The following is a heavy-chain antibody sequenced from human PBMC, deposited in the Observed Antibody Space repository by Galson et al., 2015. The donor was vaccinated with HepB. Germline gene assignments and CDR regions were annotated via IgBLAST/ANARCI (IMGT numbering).Heavy chain of an antibody. J-gene: IGHJ4*02. CDR2: IKEDGSEK. D-gene: IGHD4-17*01. CDR1: GFTFTSYW. CDR3: AREFRTVNTGYFFDY. Sequence: SLRLSCAASGFTFTSYWMSWVRQAPGKGLEWVANIKEDGSEKYYVDSVKGRFTISRDNAKNSLYLQMNSLRAEDTAVYYCAREFRTVNTGYFFDYWGQGILVTVSS. V-gene: IGHV3-7*03.